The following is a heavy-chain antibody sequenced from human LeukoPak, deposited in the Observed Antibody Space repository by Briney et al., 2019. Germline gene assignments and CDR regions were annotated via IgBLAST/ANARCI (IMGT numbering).Heavy chain of an antibody. CDR3: ASGATSWAHMDV. CDR1: GGSISSYY. J-gene: IGHJ6*03. Sequence: NASETLSLTCTVSGGSISSYYWSWIRQPPGKGLEWIGYIYYSGSTNYNPSLKSRVTISVDTSKNQFSLKLSSVTAADTAVYYCASGATSWAHMDVWGKGTTVTVSS. D-gene: IGHD3-16*01. CDR2: IYYSGST. V-gene: IGHV4-59*01.